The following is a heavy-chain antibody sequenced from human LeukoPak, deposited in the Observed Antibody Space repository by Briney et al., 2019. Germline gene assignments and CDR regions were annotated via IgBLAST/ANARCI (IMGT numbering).Heavy chain of an antibody. CDR3: ARGRPLRFLEWLDV. D-gene: IGHD3-3*01. V-gene: IGHV1-18*01. J-gene: IGHJ6*04. CDR2: VFAYNGNT. Sequence: ASVNVSCKGSGYTFTSYSISWVRQAPGQGLEWMGWVFAYNGNTTYSQKFQGRVTMTTDTSTTTAHMELRSLNSDDTAVYYCARGRPLRFLEWLDVWGKGTAVTVSS. CDR1: GYTFTSYS.